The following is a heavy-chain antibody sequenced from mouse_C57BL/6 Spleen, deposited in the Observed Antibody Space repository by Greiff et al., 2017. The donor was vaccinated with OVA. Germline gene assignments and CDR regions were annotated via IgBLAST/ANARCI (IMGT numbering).Heavy chain of an antibody. D-gene: IGHD2-1*01. J-gene: IGHJ2*01. V-gene: IGHV1-15*01. CDR1: GYTFTDYE. CDR3: TRKAIYYGIYFDY. Sequence: QVQLQQSGAELVRPGASVTLSCKASGYTFTDYEMHWVKQTPVHGLEWIGAIDPETGGTAYNQKFKGKAILTADKSSSTAYMELRSLTSEDSAVYYCTRKAIYYGIYFDYWGQGTTLTVSS. CDR2: IDPETGGT.